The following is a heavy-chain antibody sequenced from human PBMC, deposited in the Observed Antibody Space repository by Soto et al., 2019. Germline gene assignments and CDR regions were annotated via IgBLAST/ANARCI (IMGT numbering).Heavy chain of an antibody. CDR3: ARKYGGYYYMDV. CDR1: GYSISSSNW. CDR2: IYYSGST. D-gene: IGHD3-10*01. J-gene: IGHJ6*03. Sequence: SETLSLTCAVSGYSISSSNWWCWIRQPPGKGLEWIGYIYYSGSTYYNPSLKSRLTMSVDTSKNQFSLKLSSVTAVDTAVYYCARKYGGYYYMDVWGKGTTVTVSS. V-gene: IGHV4-28*01.